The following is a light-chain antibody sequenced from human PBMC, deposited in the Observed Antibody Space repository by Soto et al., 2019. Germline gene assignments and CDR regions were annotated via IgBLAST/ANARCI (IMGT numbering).Light chain of an antibody. CDR1: SSDVGGYNY. Sequence: QSALTQPPSASGSPGHSVTISCTGTSSDVGGYNYISWYQQHPGKAPKLMIYEVSKRPSGVPDRFSGSKSGNTASLTVSGLQAEDEADYYCCSYAGSDTFVVFGGGTKLTVL. V-gene: IGLV2-8*01. CDR3: CSYAGSDTFVV. CDR2: EVS. J-gene: IGLJ2*01.